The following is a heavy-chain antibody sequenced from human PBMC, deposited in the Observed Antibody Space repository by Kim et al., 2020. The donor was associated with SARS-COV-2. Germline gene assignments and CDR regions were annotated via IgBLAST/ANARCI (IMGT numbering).Heavy chain of an antibody. Sequence: SVKVSCKASGGTFSSYAISWVRQAPGQGLEWMGRIIPILGIANYAQKFQGRVTITADKSTSTAYMELSSLRSEDTAVYYCAREEEGGSYSPDYWGQGTLVTVSS. CDR2: IIPILGIA. CDR3: AREEEGGSYSPDY. CDR1: GGTFSSYA. D-gene: IGHD1-26*01. V-gene: IGHV1-69*04. J-gene: IGHJ4*02.